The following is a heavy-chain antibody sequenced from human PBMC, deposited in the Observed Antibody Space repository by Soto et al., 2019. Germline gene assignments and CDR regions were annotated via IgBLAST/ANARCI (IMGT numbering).Heavy chain of an antibody. CDR1: AGSIRSGDYY. CDR3: AGELGTFYFDH. D-gene: IGHD7-27*01. V-gene: IGHV4-30-4*01. Sequence: QVQLQESGPGLVKPSQTLSLTCTVSAGSIRSGDYYWTRIRQPPGKGLEWIGYIDHSGSAYYNPSLKSRVTISIDTSNNQFSLKMTSVTAADTAVYYCAGELGTFYFDHWGQGTLVTVSS. J-gene: IGHJ4*02. CDR2: IDHSGSA.